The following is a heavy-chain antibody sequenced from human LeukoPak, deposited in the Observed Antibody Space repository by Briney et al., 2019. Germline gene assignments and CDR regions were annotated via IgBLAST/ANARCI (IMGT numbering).Heavy chain of an antibody. CDR3: ARGPTLGLDI. J-gene: IGHJ3*02. V-gene: IGHV1-2*02. CDR2: INPNIGDT. Sequence: GASVKVSCRASGYTFTAYYIHWVRQAPGQGLEWMGWINPNIGDTTLPQRFQGRVTMTRDTSIITAYMELSSLTSDDTGMYYCARGPTLGLDIWGQGTMVTVSS. CDR1: GYTFTAYY.